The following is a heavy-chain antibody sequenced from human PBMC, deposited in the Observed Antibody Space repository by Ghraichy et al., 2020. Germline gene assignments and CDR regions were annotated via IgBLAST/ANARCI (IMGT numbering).Heavy chain of an antibody. D-gene: IGHD3-3*01. CDR2: ISTASSYI. CDR3: ARDGKAEWLPYWYFDL. V-gene: IGHV3-21*01. CDR1: GFTFSSYS. Sequence: GGSLRLSCAASGFTFSSYSLNWVRQAPGKGLEWVSSISTASSYIYYADSVKGRFTISRDNSKNSLYLQMNSLRAEDTAVYYCARDGKAEWLPYWYFDLWGRGTLVTVSS. J-gene: IGHJ2*01.